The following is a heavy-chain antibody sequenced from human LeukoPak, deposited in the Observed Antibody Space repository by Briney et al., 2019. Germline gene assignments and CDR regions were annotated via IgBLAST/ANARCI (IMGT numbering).Heavy chain of an antibody. CDR1: GGSISSGGYY. CDR3: ASQYCGGDCYVANDAFDI. CDR2: IYYSGST. D-gene: IGHD2-21*02. J-gene: IGHJ3*02. Sequence: SETLSLTCTVSGGSISSGGYYWSWIRQHPGKGLEWIGYIYYSGSTYYNPSLKSRVTISVDTSKNQFSLKLSSVTAADTAVYYCASQYCGGDCYVANDAFDIWGQGTMVTVSS. V-gene: IGHV4-31*03.